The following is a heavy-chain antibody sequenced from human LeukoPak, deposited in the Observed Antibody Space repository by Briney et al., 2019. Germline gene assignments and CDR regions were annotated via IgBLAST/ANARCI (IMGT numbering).Heavy chain of an antibody. Sequence: GESLKISCKGSGYTFSTYWIAWVRQMPGKGLEWMGIIYPDDSDTRYSLPFQGQVTISADKSISTAYLQWSSLKASDTAMFFYARQKGVGGSGYYNWGQGTLVTVSS. V-gene: IGHV5-51*01. CDR3: ARQKGVGGSGYYN. CDR2: IYPDDSDT. J-gene: IGHJ4*02. D-gene: IGHD5-12*01. CDR1: GYTFSTYW.